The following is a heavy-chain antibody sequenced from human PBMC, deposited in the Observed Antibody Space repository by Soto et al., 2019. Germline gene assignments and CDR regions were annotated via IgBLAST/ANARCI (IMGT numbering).Heavy chain of an antibody. D-gene: IGHD3-22*01. CDR1: GGTFSSYA. CDR2: IIPIFGTT. V-gene: IGHV1-69*05. CDR3: ARAPYYYDSSGYRDY. Sequence: SVKVSCKASGGTFSSYAISWVRQAPGQGLEWMGGIIPIFGTTNYAQKFQGRVTMTTDESTGTAYMELSSLRSDDTAVYYCARAPYYYDSSGYRDYWGQGTLVTVSS. J-gene: IGHJ4*02.